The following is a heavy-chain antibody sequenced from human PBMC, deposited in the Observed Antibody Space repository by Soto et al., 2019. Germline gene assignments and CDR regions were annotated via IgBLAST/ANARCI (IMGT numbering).Heavy chain of an antibody. Sequence: QVQQLESGPGLVKPWDTLSLPCTVSGASISDFSWGWIRQPAGQGLAWIGRITVNGTTQYNPSFRSRVTMSMDTSRKQFCLNLQSATAADTALYYCARESEENWTYEAHWGQGTLVTVSS. D-gene: IGHD1-7*01. V-gene: IGHV4-4*07. CDR1: GASISDFS. CDR3: ARESEENWTYEAH. J-gene: IGHJ1*01. CDR2: ITVNGTT.